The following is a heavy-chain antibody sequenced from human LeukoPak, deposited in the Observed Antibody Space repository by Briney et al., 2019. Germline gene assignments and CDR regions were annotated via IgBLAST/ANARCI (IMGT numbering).Heavy chain of an antibody. D-gene: IGHD2-15*01. CDR1: GGSISSSGYY. Sequence: KPSETLSLTCTVSGGSISSSGYYWGWIRQTPGTGLEWIGSIYSSGRTYYNPSLKSRVTISVDTSKNQFSLKLSSVTAADTAVYYCARLIRKDIVVVVANRGHYYMDVWGKGTTVTISS. J-gene: IGHJ6*03. CDR2: IYSSGRT. CDR3: ARLIRKDIVVVVANRGHYYMDV. V-gene: IGHV4-39*07.